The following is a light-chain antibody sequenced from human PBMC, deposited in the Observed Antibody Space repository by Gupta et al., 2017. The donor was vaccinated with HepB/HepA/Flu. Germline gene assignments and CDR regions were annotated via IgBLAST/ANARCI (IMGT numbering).Light chain of an antibody. J-gene: IGKJ2*04. CDR2: AAS. CDR1: QGISSY. V-gene: IGKV1-8*01. Sequence: AIRMPPSPSSFSASTGDRVTITCRASQGISSYLAWYQQKPGKAPKLLIYAASTLQSGVPSRFSGSGSGTDFTLTISCLQSEDFATYYCQQYYSYPMCSFGQGTKLEIK. CDR3: QQYYSYPMCS.